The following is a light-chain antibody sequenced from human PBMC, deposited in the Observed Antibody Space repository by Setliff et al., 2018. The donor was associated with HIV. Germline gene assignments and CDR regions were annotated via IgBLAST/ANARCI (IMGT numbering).Light chain of an antibody. J-gene: IGLJ2*01. CDR3: CSYAGSSTSMV. CDR2: EVT. V-gene: IGLV2-23*02. CDR1: SSDIGSYNL. Sequence: QSALTQPASVSGSSGQSITISCTGTSSDIGSYNLVSWYQQHPGKAPKVMIYEVTKRPSGVSNHFSGSKSGNTASLTISGLQAEDQADYYCCSYAGSSTSMVFGGGTKVTVL.